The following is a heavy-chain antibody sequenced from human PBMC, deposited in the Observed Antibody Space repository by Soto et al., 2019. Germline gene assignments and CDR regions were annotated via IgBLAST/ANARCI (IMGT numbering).Heavy chain of an antibody. CDR2: VHVGTPDI. V-gene: IGHV5-51*01. J-gene: IGHJ4*02. CDR3: ARHGASASGDWNDYTHVYFDY. CDR1: GDKVTNYW. D-gene: IGHD1-1*01. Sequence: PGESLKISCKDSGDKVTNYWIARVRQMPGKGLERMGIVHVGTPDIRYSPSFKGQVTISADESISTAYLQWSSLKASDTAMYYCARHGASASGDWNDYTHVYFDYWGQGTLVTVSS.